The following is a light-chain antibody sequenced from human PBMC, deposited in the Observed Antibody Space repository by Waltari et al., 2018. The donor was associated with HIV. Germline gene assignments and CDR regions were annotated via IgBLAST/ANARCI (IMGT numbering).Light chain of an antibody. CDR3: TTWNSSVTAWV. Sequence: QSVLTQPPSASGTPGQRVTISCSGSSSNIGRDFVYWYQQLPGTAPKLLIYSNDHRPSGGPDRFSGSKSGTSASLAISGLRSEDEADYYCTTWNSSVTAWVFGGGTKLTVL. V-gene: IGLV1-47*02. CDR2: SND. J-gene: IGLJ3*02. CDR1: SSNIGRDF.